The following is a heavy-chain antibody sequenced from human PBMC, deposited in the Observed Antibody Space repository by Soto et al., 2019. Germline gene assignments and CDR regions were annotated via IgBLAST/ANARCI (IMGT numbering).Heavy chain of an antibody. V-gene: IGHV1-24*01. J-gene: IGHJ4*02. Sequence: GASVKVSCKVSGYTLTELSMHWVRQAPGKGLEWMGGFDPEDGETIYAQKFQGRVTMTEDTSTDTAYMELSSLRSEDTAVYYCASYDILTGYPIRYFDYWGQGTLVTVSS. CDR3: ASYDILTGYPIRYFDY. D-gene: IGHD3-9*01. CDR2: FDPEDGET. CDR1: GYTLTELS.